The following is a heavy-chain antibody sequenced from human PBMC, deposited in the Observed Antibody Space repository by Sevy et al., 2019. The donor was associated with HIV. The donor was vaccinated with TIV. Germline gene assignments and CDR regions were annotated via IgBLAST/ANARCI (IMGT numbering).Heavy chain of an antibody. V-gene: IGHV3-9*01. CDR3: AKGGPFYYDSSAYEIDY. CDR2: ISWRGATI. J-gene: IGHJ4*02. D-gene: IGHD3-22*01. CDR1: GFIFDDYA. Sequence: SLKISYAASGFIFDDYAIHWVRQAPGKGPEWVSGISWRGATIGYADSVKGRFTISRDIAKNSLFLHMNNLRPEDTALYYCAKGGPFYYDSSAYEIDYWGQGTLVTVSS.